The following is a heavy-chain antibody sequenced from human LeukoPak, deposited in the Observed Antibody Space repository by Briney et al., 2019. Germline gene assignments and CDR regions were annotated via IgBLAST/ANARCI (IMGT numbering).Heavy chain of an antibody. CDR1: GVFMHNNY. CDR2: MSFSGSA. V-gene: IGHV4-4*09. J-gene: IGHJ5*02. CDR3: ARGDDLLTGSYDWFNP. D-gene: IGHD3-9*01. Sequence: SETLSLTCAVSGVFMHNNYWAWLRQSRGGKVEWIGYMSFSGSATYNPSLNSRVSISVDSSKNQFSLDLTSLTAADTAVYYCARGDDLLTGSYDWFNPWGQGTLVIVSS.